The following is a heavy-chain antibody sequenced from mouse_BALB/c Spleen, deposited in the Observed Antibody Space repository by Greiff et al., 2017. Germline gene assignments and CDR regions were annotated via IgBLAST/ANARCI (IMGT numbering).Heavy chain of an antibody. Sequence: EVQLQQSGAELVKPGASVKLSCTASGFNIKDTYMHWVKQRPEQGLEWIGRIDPANGNTKYDPKFQGKATITADTSSNTAYLQLSSLTSEDTAVYYCARDYYRYPYYAMDYWGQGTSVTVSS. V-gene: IGHV14-3*02. CDR1: GFNIKDTY. J-gene: IGHJ4*01. D-gene: IGHD2-14*01. CDR3: ARDYYRYPYYAMDY. CDR2: IDPANGNT.